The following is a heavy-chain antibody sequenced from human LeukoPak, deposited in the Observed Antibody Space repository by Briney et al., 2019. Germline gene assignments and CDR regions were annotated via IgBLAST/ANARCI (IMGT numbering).Heavy chain of an antibody. CDR3: ASSGSGWYYFDY. D-gene: IGHD6-19*01. V-gene: IGHV4-31*03. CDR2: IYYSGST. Sequence: PSQTLSLTYTVSGGSISSGGYYWSWIRQHPGKGLEWIGYIYYSGSTYYNPSLKSRVTISVDTSKNQFSLKLSSVTAADTAVYYCASSGSGWYYFDYWGQGTLVTVSS. J-gene: IGHJ4*02. CDR1: GGSISSGGYY.